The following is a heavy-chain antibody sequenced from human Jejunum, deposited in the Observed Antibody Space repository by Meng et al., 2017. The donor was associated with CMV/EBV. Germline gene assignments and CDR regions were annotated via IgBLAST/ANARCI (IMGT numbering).Heavy chain of an antibody. Sequence: VSGDSISSGDSYWSWIRQPPGKGLEWIGYIYESGGTSYSPSLESRVTISVDTSKNQFSLKVMSVTAADTAVYYCAREGTNSYYFDYWGQGTLVTVSS. CDR3: AREGTNSYYFDY. D-gene: IGHD1-14*01. V-gene: IGHV4-30-4*01. CDR2: IYESGGT. J-gene: IGHJ4*02. CDR1: GDSISSGDSY.